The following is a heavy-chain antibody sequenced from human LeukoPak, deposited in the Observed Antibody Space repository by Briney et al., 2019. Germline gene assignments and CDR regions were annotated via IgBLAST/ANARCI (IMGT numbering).Heavy chain of an antibody. D-gene: IGHD3-9*01. V-gene: IGHV1-2*02. Sequence: GASVKVSCKASGYTFTGYYMHWVRQAPGRGLEWMGWINPNSGGTNYAQKFQGRVTMTRDTSISTAYMELSRLRSDDTAVYYCARAYYDILTGYSNYFDYWGQGTLVTVSS. J-gene: IGHJ4*02. CDR2: INPNSGGT. CDR3: ARAYYDILTGYSNYFDY. CDR1: GYTFTGYY.